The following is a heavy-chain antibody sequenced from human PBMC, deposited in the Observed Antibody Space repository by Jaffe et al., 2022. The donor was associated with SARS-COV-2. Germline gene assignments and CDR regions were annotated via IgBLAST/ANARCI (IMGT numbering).Heavy chain of an antibody. CDR2: ISSSSSTI. Sequence: EVQLVESGGGLVQPGGSLRLSCAASGFTFSSYSMNWVRQAPGKGLEWVSYISSSSSTIYYADSVKGRFTISRDNAKNSLYLQMNSLRDEDTAVYYCARDFDYGDYGADFDAFDIWGQGTMVTVSS. V-gene: IGHV3-48*02. CDR1: GFTFSSYS. D-gene: IGHD4-17*01. J-gene: IGHJ3*02. CDR3: ARDFDYGDYGADFDAFDI.